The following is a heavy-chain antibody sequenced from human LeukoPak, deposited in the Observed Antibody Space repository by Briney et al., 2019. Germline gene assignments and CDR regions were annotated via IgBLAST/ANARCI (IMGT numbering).Heavy chain of an antibody. D-gene: IGHD3-10*01. J-gene: IGHJ4*02. CDR1: GGSISSYY. Sequence: SETLSLTCTVSGGSISSYYWSWIRQPPGKGLEWIGYIYYSGSTNYNPSLKSRVTISVDTSKNQFSLKLSSVTAADTAVYYCARAREDYYGSGSYYKPEYYFDYWGQGTLVTVSS. CDR2: IYYSGST. V-gene: IGHV4-59*01. CDR3: ARAREDYYGSGSYYKPEYYFDY.